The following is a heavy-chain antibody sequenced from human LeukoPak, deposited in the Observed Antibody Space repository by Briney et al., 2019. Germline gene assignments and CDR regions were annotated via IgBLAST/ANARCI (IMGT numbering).Heavy chain of an antibody. CDR1: GSTFSSYA. D-gene: IGHD3-22*01. CDR2: ISGSGGST. CDR3: AKGLSSGHYYFDY. Sequence: GGSLRLSCAASGSTFSSYAMSWVRQAPGKGLEWVSAISGSGGSTYYADSVKGRFTISRDNSKNTLYLQMNSLRAEDTAVYYCAKGLSSGHYYFDYWGQGTLVTVSS. J-gene: IGHJ4*02. V-gene: IGHV3-23*01.